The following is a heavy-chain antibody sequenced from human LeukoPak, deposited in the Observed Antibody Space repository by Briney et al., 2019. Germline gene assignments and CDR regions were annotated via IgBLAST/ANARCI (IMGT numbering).Heavy chain of an antibody. D-gene: IGHD2-15*01. CDR1: GYTFTGYY. CDR2: INPNSGGT. J-gene: IGHJ3*02. Sequence: ASVKGSCKASGYTFTGYYMHWVRQAPGQGLEWMGWINPNSGGTNYAQKFQGRVTMTRDTSISTAYMELSRLRSDDTAVYYCARVVAATMDAFDIWGQGTMVTVSS. CDR3: ARVVAATMDAFDI. V-gene: IGHV1-2*02.